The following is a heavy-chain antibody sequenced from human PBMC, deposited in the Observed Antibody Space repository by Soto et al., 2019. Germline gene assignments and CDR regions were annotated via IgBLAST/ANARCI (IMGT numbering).Heavy chain of an antibody. CDR2: INWSSGTL. J-gene: IGHJ4*02. Sequence: ALRLSCAASGFTFDDYAMHWVRQVPGKGLEWVSGINWSSGTLAYADSVKGRFTISRDNANNFLYLQMNSLRTEDTALYYCAKDTRIAVAGILDYWRQGALVTV. V-gene: IGHV3-9*01. D-gene: IGHD6-19*01. CDR1: GFTFDDYA. CDR3: AKDTRIAVAGILDY.